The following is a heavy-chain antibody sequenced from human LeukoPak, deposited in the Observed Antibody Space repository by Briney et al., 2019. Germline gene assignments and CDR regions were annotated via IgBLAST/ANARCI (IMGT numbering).Heavy chain of an antibody. Sequence: GGSLTLSCAASGLTFSRYSMNWVRQAPGKGLEWVSYISSNSSTIYYADSVKGRFTISRDDAKNSLYLQMNSLRVEDTAVYYCAMVRGVIFDYWGQGTLVTVSS. CDR3: AMVRGVIFDY. CDR2: ISSNSSTI. J-gene: IGHJ4*02. D-gene: IGHD3-10*01. CDR1: GLTFSRYS. V-gene: IGHV3-48*04.